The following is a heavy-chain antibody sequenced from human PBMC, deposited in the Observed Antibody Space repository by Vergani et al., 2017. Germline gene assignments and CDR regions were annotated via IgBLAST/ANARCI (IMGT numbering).Heavy chain of an antibody. V-gene: IGHV1-18*01. CDR2: ISSYNGNT. Sequence: QVQLVQSGVEVKKPGASVKVSCKASGYTFSSYGIGWVRLAPGQGLEWMGWISSYNGNTTYAQKFQGRVTMTTDTSTNTVYMELRSLRSDDTAVYYCARDQILTGYPWYFDYWGQGTLVTVSS. D-gene: IGHD3-9*01. CDR3: ARDQILTGYPWYFDY. J-gene: IGHJ4*02. CDR1: GYTFSSYG.